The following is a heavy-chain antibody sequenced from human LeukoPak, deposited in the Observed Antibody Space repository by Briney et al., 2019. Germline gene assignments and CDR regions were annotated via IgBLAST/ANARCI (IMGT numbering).Heavy chain of an antibody. D-gene: IGHD3-10*01. V-gene: IGHV3-48*03. CDR2: ISSSNTI. CDR1: GFTFSSYE. Sequence: PGGSLRLSCAASGFTFSSYEMNWVRQAPGKGLEWVSCISSSNTIYYADSVKGRFTISRDNARNSLYLQMNSLGAEDTALYFCARRRVTVVRGVDITSYYFDYWGQGTLVTVSS. J-gene: IGHJ4*02. CDR3: ARRRVTVVRGVDITSYYFDY.